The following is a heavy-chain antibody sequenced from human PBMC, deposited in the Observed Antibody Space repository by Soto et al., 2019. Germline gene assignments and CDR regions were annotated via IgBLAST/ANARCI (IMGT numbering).Heavy chain of an antibody. CDR2: IYDSGST. V-gene: IGHV4-59*01. CDR1: GGSISSSY. CDR3: ARDVSMDYGDYAFDY. J-gene: IGHJ4*02. Sequence: PSETLSLTCTVSGGSISSSYWSWIRQPPGKGLEWIGYIYDSGSTYYNSSLKSRVTMSVDTSKNQFSLKLSSVTAADTAVYYCARDVSMDYGDYAFDYWGQGTLVTVSS. D-gene: IGHD4-17*01.